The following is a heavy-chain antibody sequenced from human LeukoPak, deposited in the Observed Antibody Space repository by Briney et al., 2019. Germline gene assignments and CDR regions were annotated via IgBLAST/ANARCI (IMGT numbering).Heavy chain of an antibody. D-gene: IGHD4-17*01. CDR3: ARDSTGLHAFDI. J-gene: IGHJ3*02. CDR2: IYDSGST. Sequence: SETLSLTCTVSGGSISSGDYYWSWIRQPPGKGLEWIGYIYDSGSTYYNPSLKSRVTISVDMSKNQFSLKLSSVTAADTAVYYCARDSTGLHAFDIWGQGTMVTVSS. V-gene: IGHV4-30-4*08. CDR1: GGSISSGDYY.